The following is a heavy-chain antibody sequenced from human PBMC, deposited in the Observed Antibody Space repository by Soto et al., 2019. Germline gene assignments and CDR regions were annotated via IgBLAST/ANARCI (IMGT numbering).Heavy chain of an antibody. CDR1: GFTFSTYW. D-gene: IGHD1-26*01. V-gene: IGHV3-7*03. Sequence: EVQLVDSGGDLVQPGGSLRLSCAASGFTFSTYWMSWVRQAPGKGLEWVANIDTDGSQKYYVDSGKGRFTISRDNAKNSLYLQLNSLRAEDTAVYYCARDMGPSGAYGYWGQGTLVTVSS. CDR3: ARDMGPSGAYGY. CDR2: IDTDGSQK. J-gene: IGHJ4*02.